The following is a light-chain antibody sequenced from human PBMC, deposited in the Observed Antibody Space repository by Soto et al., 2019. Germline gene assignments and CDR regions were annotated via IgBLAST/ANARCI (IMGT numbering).Light chain of an antibody. CDR2: DAS. J-gene: IGKJ2*01. Sequence: EIVLTQSPATLSLSPAERATLSCRSSQSVSSYLAWYQQKPGQAPRLLIYDASNRATGIPARFSGSGSGTDITLTISSLEPDDFAVYYGQQRINWPSAFGQGTKLEI. CDR1: QSVSSY. CDR3: QQRINWPSA. V-gene: IGKV3-11*01.